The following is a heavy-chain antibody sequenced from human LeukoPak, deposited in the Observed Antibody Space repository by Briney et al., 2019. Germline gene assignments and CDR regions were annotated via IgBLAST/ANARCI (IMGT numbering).Heavy chain of an antibody. Sequence: GGSLRLSCAASGFTFSSHAMTWVRQAPGKGLMWVSRINRDGSRTDYADSVKGRFTISRDDAKNTLYLQVNSLRAEDTAVYFCARGGSDTAMAHDYWGQGTLVTVSS. V-gene: IGHV3-74*01. CDR3: ARGGSDTAMAHDY. J-gene: IGHJ4*02. CDR1: GFTFSSHA. CDR2: INRDGSRT. D-gene: IGHD5-18*01.